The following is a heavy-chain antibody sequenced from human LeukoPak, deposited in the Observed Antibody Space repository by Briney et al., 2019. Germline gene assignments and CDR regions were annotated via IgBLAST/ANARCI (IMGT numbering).Heavy chain of an antibody. J-gene: IGHJ4*02. CDR1: GFTSSSYW. CDR3: ARDQGGALDF. D-gene: IGHD3-16*01. CDR2: MKQDGSAK. V-gene: IGHV3-7*01. Sequence: PGGSLRLSCAVSGFTSSSYWMAWVRQAPGKGLEWVANMKQDGSAKHYADSVKGRFTISRDNAKNSLYLQMNSLRAEDTAVYYCARDQGGALDFWGLGSLVTVSS.